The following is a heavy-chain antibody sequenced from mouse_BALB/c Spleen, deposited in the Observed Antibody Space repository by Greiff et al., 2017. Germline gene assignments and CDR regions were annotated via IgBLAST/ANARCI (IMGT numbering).Heavy chain of an antibody. CDR2: INPSSGYT. V-gene: IGHV1-4*02. D-gene: IGHD1-1*01. CDR1: GYTFTSYT. CDR3: ARGHYYGSRTWFAY. Sequence: QVQLQQSAAELARPGASVKMSCKASGYTFTSYTMHWVKQRPGQGLEWIGYINPSSGYTEYNQKFKDKTTLTADKSSSTAYMQLSSLTSEDSAVYYCARGHYYGSRTWFAYWGQGTLVTVSA. J-gene: IGHJ3*01.